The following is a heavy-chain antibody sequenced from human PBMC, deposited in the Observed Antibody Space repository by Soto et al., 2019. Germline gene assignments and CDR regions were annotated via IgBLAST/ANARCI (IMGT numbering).Heavy chain of an antibody. CDR3: AREVLRHWFDP. Sequence: ASVKVSCKASGGTFSSYAISWVRQAPGQGLEWMGWISAYNGNTNYAQKLQGRVTMTTDTSTSTAYMELRSLRSDDTAVYYCAREVLRHWFDPWGQGTLVTVSS. D-gene: IGHD3-16*01. J-gene: IGHJ5*02. CDR1: GGTFSSYA. CDR2: ISAYNGNT. V-gene: IGHV1-18*01.